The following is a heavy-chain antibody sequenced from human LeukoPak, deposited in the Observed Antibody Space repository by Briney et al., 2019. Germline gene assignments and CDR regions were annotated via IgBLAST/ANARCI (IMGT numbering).Heavy chain of an antibody. CDR1: GYSFTSYW. CDR3: ARVVVAATPWFDP. V-gene: IGHV5-51*01. J-gene: IGHJ5*02. D-gene: IGHD2-15*01. CDR2: IYPGDSDT. Sequence: GESLKISCKGSGYSFTSYWIGWVRQMPGKGLEWMGIIYPGDSDTRYSPSFQGQVTISADKSISTAYLQWSSLRASDTAMYYCARVVVAATPWFDPWGQGTLVTVSS.